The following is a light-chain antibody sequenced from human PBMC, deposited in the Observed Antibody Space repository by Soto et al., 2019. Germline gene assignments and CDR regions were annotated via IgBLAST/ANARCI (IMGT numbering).Light chain of an antibody. J-gene: IGLJ2*01. CDR1: SSDVGGYNY. CDR2: EVT. Sequence: QSVLTQPPSASGSPGQSVTISCTGTSSDVGGYNYVSWYQQHPGKAPKVMIYEVTKRPSGVPDRFSGSKSGNTASLTVSGLQAEDEADYYGSSYAGREVVFGGGTKLTVL. V-gene: IGLV2-8*01. CDR3: SSYAGREVV.